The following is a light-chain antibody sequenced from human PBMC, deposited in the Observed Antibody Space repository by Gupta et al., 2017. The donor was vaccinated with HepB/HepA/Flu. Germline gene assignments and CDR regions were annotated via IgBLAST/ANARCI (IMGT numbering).Light chain of an antibody. J-gene: IGLJ3*02. CDR3: VLYMGSGIWV. CDR2: STN. Sequence: QTVVTQEPSFSVSPGGTVTLTCGLCSGSVSTSYYPSWYQQTPGQPPRTLIYSTNTRSSGVPDRFSGSILGNKAALTITGAQADDESDYYCVLYMGSGIWVFGGGTKLTVL. V-gene: IGLV8-61*01. CDR1: SGSVSTSYY.